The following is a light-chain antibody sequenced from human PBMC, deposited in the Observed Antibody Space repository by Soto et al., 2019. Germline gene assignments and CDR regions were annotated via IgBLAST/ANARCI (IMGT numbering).Light chain of an antibody. Sequence: TVLTQSPATLSVSPGERASLSCRASQSVSINLAWYQQKPGQAPRLLIYVASTRATGIPGRFSGSGSGTDFTLSINTLQSEDSAVYYCQEYDNWPPEGTFGQGTKVEV. CDR1: QSVSIN. V-gene: IGKV3-15*01. CDR2: VAS. CDR3: QEYDNWPPEGT. J-gene: IGKJ1*01.